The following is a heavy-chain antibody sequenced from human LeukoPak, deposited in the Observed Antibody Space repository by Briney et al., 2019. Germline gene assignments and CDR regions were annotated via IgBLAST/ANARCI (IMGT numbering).Heavy chain of an antibody. CDR1: GGSVSSGSYY. Sequence: SETLSLTCTVSGGSVSSGSYYWSWIRQPPGKGLEWIGYIYYSGSTNYNPSLKSRVTISVDTSKNQFSLKLSSVTAADTAVYYCARVYCDSSGYNFDYWGQGTLVTVSS. D-gene: IGHD3-22*01. CDR2: IYYSGST. V-gene: IGHV4-61*01. J-gene: IGHJ4*02. CDR3: ARVYCDSSGYNFDY.